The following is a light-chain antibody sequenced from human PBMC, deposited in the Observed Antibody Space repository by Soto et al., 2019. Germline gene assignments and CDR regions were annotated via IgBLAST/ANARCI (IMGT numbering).Light chain of an antibody. CDR1: QSVSSTN. J-gene: IGKJ1*01. CDR2: DAS. Sequence: EIVLTQSPGTLSLSPGERATLSCRASQSVSSTNLVWYQQKRGQAPRLLIYDASSRGTGIPDRFRGSGSGTDFTLTISTLEPEDFAVYFCQHYANSVWTYGQGTKVEIK. CDR3: QHYANSVWT. V-gene: IGKV3-20*01.